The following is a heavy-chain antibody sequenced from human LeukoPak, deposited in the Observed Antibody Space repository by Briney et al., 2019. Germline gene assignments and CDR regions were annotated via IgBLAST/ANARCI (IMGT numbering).Heavy chain of an antibody. CDR3: ARDPPVSGSYYDY. CDR1: GGSISSYY. CDR2: IYYSGST. V-gene: IGHV4-59*01. J-gene: IGHJ4*02. D-gene: IGHD3-10*01. Sequence: SETLSLTCTVSGGSISSYYWGWIRQPPGKGLECIGYIYYSGSTNYNPSLTSRVTISVDTSKNQFSLKLSSVTAADTAVYYCARDPPVSGSYYDYWGQGTLVTVSS.